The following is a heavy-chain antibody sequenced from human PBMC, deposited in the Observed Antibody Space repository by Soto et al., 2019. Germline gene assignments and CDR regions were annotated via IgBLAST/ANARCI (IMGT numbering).Heavy chain of an antibody. CDR1: GYIFSSYW. CDR3: ARRGTYSSGWDY. Sequence: ESMKISSKGSGYIFSSYWIRRVRQMPGKGLEWMGITHGGDANTRYSPSFEGQVTISTDKSITTAYLQWSSLKASDTAMYYCARRGTYSSGWDYWGQGTLVTVSS. J-gene: IGHJ4*02. CDR2: THGGDANT. D-gene: IGHD6-19*01. V-gene: IGHV5-51*01.